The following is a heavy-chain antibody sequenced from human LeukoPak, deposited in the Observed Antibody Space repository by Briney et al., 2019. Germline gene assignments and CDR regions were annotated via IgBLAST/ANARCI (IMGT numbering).Heavy chain of an antibody. J-gene: IGHJ4*02. D-gene: IGHD3-3*01. CDR1: GFTVSTNC. CDR2: IYSGGAT. V-gene: IGHV3-53*01. CDR3: AKSSGYFDY. Sequence: GGSLRLSCAASGFTVSTNCMTWVRQAPGKGLEWVSTIYSGGATYYADSVMGRFTISRHNSRNTLYLQMNSLRAEDTAVYHCAKSSGYFDYWGQGTLVTVSS.